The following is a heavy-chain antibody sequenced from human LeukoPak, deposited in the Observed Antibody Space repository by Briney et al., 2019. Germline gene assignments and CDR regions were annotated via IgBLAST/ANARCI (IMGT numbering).Heavy chain of an antibody. D-gene: IGHD4/OR15-4a*01. CDR3: VRGPYGASISKWFDP. CDR1: RGSISGYS. V-gene: IGHV4-59*01. Sequence: ASETLSLTCTVSRGSISGYSWSWIRQSPGGGLEWIGYIYYSGDTAYNPSLRSRVTLSVDTSKSQFSLQLRSVTTADTAVYYCVRGPYGASISKWFDPWGQGTQVIVSP. CDR2: IYYSGDT. J-gene: IGHJ5*02.